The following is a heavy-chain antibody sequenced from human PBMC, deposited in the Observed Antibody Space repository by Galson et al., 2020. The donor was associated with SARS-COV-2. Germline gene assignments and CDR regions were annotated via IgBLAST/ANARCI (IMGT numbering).Heavy chain of an antibody. CDR1: GDSISSYY. CDR3: ARCFDY. J-gene: IGHJ4*01. Sequence: SENLSLTCTVSGDSISSYYWSWIRQPPGKGLEWLGYVYYSGSTNYNPSLKSRVTISVDTSKNQFSLKLTSVSAADTAVYYCARCFDYWGHGTVVAVSS. CDR2: VYYSGST. V-gene: IGHV4-59*01.